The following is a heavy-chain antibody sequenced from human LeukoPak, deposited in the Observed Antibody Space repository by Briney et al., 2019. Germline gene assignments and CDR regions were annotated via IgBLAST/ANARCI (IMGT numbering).Heavy chain of an antibody. D-gene: IGHD1-14*01. J-gene: IGHJ3*02. CDR1: GFTFSSYS. CDR3: ARESSPEDAFDI. CDR2: ISSSTRYI. Sequence: GGSLRLSCAASGFTFSSYSINWVRQAPGKGLEWVSSISSSTRYIHYGDSVKGRFTISRDNAKNSLYLQMNSLRADDTAVYYCARESSPEDAFDIWGQGTLVTVSS. V-gene: IGHV3-21*01.